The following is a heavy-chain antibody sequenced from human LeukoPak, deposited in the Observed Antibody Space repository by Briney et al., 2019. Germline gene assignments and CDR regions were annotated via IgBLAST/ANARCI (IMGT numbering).Heavy chain of an antibody. CDR3: AREMGQLGFDC. V-gene: IGHV3-33*01. CDR2: GWFDGSNK. CDR1: GFTFNTYG. D-gene: IGHD6-13*01. J-gene: IGHJ4*02. Sequence: GGSLRLSCAPSGFTFNTYGMHWVRHAPDEGLELVAVGWFDGSNKFDVDSVRGRFTISRDNTKMTLYMQMKSLKAEDTAVYYCAREMGQLGFDCWGQGTLVTVSS.